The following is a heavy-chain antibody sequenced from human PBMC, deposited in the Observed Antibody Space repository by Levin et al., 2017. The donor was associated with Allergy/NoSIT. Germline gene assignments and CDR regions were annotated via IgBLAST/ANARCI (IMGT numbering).Heavy chain of an antibody. Sequence: SQTLSLTCTVSGGSISSSSYYWGWIRQPPGKGLEWIGSFYYTGSTYYNPSLKSRVTISVDTSKNQFSLKLSSVTAADTAVYYCARHFYGSGSAQEFDPWGQGTLVTVSS. CDR1: GGSISSSSYY. V-gene: IGHV4-39*01. J-gene: IGHJ5*02. CDR2: FYYTGST. D-gene: IGHD3-10*01. CDR3: ARHFYGSGSAQEFDP.